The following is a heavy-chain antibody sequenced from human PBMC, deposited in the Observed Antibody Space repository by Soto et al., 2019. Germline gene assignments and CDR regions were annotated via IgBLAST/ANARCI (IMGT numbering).Heavy chain of an antibody. V-gene: IGHV1-46*03. D-gene: IGHD6-13*01. Sequence: QVQLVQSGAEVKKPGASVKLSCRTSGYTFTHYYIHWVRQAPGQGLEWLAIINPASGSTNYAQDFQGRVTLTMDTSTITVYMELSGLRAEDTAIFYCARDLAAGDYWGQGTLVTVSS. CDR3: ARDLAAGDY. J-gene: IGHJ4*02. CDR1: GYTFTHYY. CDR2: INPASGST.